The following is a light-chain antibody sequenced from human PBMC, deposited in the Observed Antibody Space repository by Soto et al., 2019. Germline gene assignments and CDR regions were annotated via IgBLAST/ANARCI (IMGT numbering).Light chain of an antibody. J-gene: IGKJ1*01. CDR2: DSS. CDR1: QSISTY. Sequence: DIQLTQSPSSLSASVGDRITITCRASQSISTYLNWYQQKPGEAPTLLVYDSSTLQSGAPSRFSGSGFGAEFTLTVSSLQPEDFATYYCQQSYSNPTWTFGQGTKVDIK. CDR3: QQSYSNPTWT. V-gene: IGKV1-39*01.